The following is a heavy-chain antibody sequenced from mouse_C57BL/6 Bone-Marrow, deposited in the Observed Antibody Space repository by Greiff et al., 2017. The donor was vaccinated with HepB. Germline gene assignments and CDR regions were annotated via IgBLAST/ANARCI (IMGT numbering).Heavy chain of an antibody. CDR2: IWWDDDK. V-gene: IGHV8-8*01. D-gene: IGHD3-2*02. J-gene: IGHJ2*01. CDR3: ARIARTAQGYYFDY. CDR1: GFSLSTFGMG. Sequence: QVTLKESGPGILQPSQTLSLTCSFSGFSLSTFGMGVGWIRQPSGKGLEWLAHIWWDDDKYYNPALKSRLTNSKDTSKNQVFLKLANVDTADTSTYYCARIARTAQGYYFDYWGQGTTLTVSS.